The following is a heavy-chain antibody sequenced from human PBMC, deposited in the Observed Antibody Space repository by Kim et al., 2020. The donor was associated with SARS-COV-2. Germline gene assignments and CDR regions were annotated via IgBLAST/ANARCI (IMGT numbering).Heavy chain of an antibody. CDR3: ASTYYYGMDV. Sequence: GASLKISCKGSGYSFTSYWISWVRQMPGKGLEWMGRIDPSDSYTNYSPSFQGHVTISADKSISTAYLQWSSLKASDTAMYYCASTYYYGMDVWGQGTTVTVSS. CDR1: GYSFTSYW. CDR2: IDPSDSYT. V-gene: IGHV5-10-1*01. J-gene: IGHJ6*02.